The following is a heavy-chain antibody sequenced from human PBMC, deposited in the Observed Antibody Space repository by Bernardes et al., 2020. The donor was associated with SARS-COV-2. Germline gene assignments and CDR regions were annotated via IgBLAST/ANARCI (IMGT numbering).Heavy chain of an antibody. J-gene: IGHJ4*02. CDR2: INPNSGGT. D-gene: IGHD3-10*01. CDR3: ARAPGYYGSGSYGDY. Sequence: ASVKVSCKASGYTFTGYYMHWVRQAPGQGLEWMGWINPNSGGTNYAQKFQGRVTMTRDTSISTAYMELSRLRSDDTAVYYCARAPGYYGSGSYGDYWGQGTLVTVSS. V-gene: IGHV1-2*02. CDR1: GYTFTGYY.